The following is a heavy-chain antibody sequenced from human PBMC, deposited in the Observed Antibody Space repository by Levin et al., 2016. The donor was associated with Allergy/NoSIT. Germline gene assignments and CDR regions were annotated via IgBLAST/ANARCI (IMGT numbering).Heavy chain of an antibody. J-gene: IGHJ6*02. CDR1: GFTFSSYS. CDR3: ARDVVLTDYYYGMDV. CDR2: ISSSSSYI. Sequence: GGSLRLSCAASGFTFSSYSMNWVRQAPGKGLEWVSSISSSSSYIYYADSVKGRFTISRDNAKNSLYLQMNSLRAEDTALYYCARDVVLTDYYYGMDVWGQGTTVTVSS. V-gene: IGHV3-21*01. D-gene: IGHD2-15*01.